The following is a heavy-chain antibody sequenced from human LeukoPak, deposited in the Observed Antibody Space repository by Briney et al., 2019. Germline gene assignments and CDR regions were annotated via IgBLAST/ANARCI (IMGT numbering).Heavy chain of an antibody. CDR1: GYTFTSYD. V-gene: IGHV1-18*01. D-gene: IGHD6-13*01. CDR2: ISTYNSNT. J-gene: IGHJ4*02. Sequence: ASVKVSCKASGYTFTSYDISWVRQAPGQGLEWMGWISTYNSNTNQAEKLQGRITMTTDTSTSTAYMELRGLRSDDAAVYYCARGAAGSYDYWGQGTLVTVSS. CDR3: ARGAAGSYDY.